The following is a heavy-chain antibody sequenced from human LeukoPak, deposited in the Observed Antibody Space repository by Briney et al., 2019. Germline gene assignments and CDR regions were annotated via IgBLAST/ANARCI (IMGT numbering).Heavy chain of an antibody. Sequence: SETLSLTCTASGGSMNNYYWSWIRQAPGKGLEWIGYISDSGSTNYNPSLRSRVTISVDTSKNQFSLKLSSVTAADTALYYCARYDYGDCWFDPWGQGTLVTVSS. D-gene: IGHD4-17*01. CDR2: ISDSGST. CDR1: GGSMNNYY. V-gene: IGHV4-59*01. J-gene: IGHJ5*02. CDR3: ARYDYGDCWFDP.